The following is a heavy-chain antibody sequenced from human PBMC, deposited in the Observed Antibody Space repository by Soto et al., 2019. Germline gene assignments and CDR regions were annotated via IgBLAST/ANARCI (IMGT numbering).Heavy chain of an antibody. V-gene: IGHV4-31*03. Sequence: SETLSLTCTVSGGSISSSDYYWGWIRQPPGKGLEWIGYIYYTGSTYYNPSLKSRVTISVDTSENQFSLKLSSVTAADTAVYYCARDIYGDYSIDYWGQGTLVTVSS. CDR2: IYYTGST. J-gene: IGHJ4*02. D-gene: IGHD4-17*01. CDR1: GGSISSSDYY. CDR3: ARDIYGDYSIDY.